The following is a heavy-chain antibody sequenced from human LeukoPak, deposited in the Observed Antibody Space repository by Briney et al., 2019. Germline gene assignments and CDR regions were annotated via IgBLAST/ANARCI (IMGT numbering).Heavy chain of an antibody. Sequence: SETLSLTCAVYGGSFSGYYWSWIRQPPGKGLEWIGEINHSGSTNYNPSLKSRVTISVDTSKNQFSLKLSSVTAADTAAYYCARDLIADYVWGSYRYSDAFDIWGQGTMVTVSS. CDR3: ARDLIADYVWGSYRYSDAFDI. V-gene: IGHV4-34*01. J-gene: IGHJ3*02. CDR1: GGSFSGYY. CDR2: INHSGST. D-gene: IGHD3-16*02.